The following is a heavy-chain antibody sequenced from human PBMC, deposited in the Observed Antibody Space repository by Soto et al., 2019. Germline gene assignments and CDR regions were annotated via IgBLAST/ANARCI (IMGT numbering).Heavy chain of an antibody. D-gene: IGHD3-10*01. J-gene: IGHJ4*02. CDR2: IWYDGSKK. CDR1: GFTFSNYG. V-gene: IGHV3-33*01. Sequence: QVQLVESGGGVVQPGRSLRLSCAASGFTFSNYGMHWVRQAPGKGLEWVAVIWYDGSKKYNEDSVKGRFTISRDNSKNKLYLQMNSLRAEDTAVYYCARGGSGSHLDYWCQGTLVTVSS. CDR3: ARGGSGSHLDY.